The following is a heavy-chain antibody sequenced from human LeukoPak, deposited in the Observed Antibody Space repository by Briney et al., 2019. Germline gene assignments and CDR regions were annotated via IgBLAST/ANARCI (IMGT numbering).Heavy chain of an antibody. CDR2: IYYSGST. V-gene: IGHV4-30-4*08. CDR3: ARVTVVANLYYMDV. D-gene: IGHD2-15*01. Sequence: NPSQTLSLTCTVSGGSISSGDYYWSWIRQPPGKGLEWIGYIYYSGSTYYNPSLKSRVTISVDTSENQFSLKLSSVTAADTAVYYCARVTVVANLYYMDVWGKGTTVTVSS. J-gene: IGHJ6*03. CDR1: GGSISSGDYY.